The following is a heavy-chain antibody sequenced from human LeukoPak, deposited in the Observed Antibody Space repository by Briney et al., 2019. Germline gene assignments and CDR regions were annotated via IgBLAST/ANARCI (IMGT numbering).Heavy chain of an antibody. CDR1: GFTFDDYA. CDR3: AKDTRRITMIVVEGAFDI. V-gene: IGHV3-9*01. Sequence: GGSLRLSCAASGFTFDDYAMHWVRQAPGKGLERVSGISWNSGSIGYAASVKGRFTISRDNAKNSLYLQMNTLRAEDTALYYCAKDTRRITMIVVEGAFDIWGQGKMVTVSS. J-gene: IGHJ3*02. CDR2: ISWNSGSI. D-gene: IGHD3-22*01.